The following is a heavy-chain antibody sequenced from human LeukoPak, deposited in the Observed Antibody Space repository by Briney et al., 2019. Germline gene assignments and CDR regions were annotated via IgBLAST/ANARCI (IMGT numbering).Heavy chain of an antibody. CDR2: LHLDGRT. CDR1: GGSVSSTNG. V-gene: IGHV4-4*02. Sequence: SDTLSLTCGVSGGSVSSTNGWTWIRHPPGKGLEWIGELHLDGRTNFNPSLKSRLTMSVDLSENHVYLKLTSVTAADTAVYYCAREGGFYRPLDYSGQGTLVTVSS. J-gene: IGHJ4*02. CDR3: AREGGFYRPLDY. D-gene: IGHD6-25*01.